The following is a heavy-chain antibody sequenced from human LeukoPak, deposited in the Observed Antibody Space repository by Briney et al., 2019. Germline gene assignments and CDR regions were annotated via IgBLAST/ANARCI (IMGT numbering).Heavy chain of an antibody. CDR2: ITSSSSYI. CDR3: ARDIAAAGRYPDY. V-gene: IGHV3-21*01. J-gene: IGHJ4*02. D-gene: IGHD6-13*01. CDR1: GFTFSSYS. Sequence: GGPLRLSCAASGFTFSSYSMTWVRQAPGKGLEWVSSITSSSSYIYYADSVKGRFTISRDSAKNSLYLQMNSLRAEDTAVYYCARDIAAAGRYPDYWGQGTLVAVSS.